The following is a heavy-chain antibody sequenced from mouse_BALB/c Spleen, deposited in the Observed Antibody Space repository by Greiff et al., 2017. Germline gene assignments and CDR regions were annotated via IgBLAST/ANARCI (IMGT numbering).Heavy chain of an antibody. D-gene: IGHD3-1*01. CDR2: ISNLAYSI. CDR3: AREAPYYYAMDY. CDR1: GFTFSDYG. V-gene: IGHV5-15*02. Sequence: EVKLVESGGGLVQPGGSLKLSCAASGFTFSDYGMAWVRQAPGKGPEWVAFISNLAYSIYYADTVTGRFTISRENAKNTLYLEMSSLRSEDTAMYYCAREAPYYYAMDYWGQGTSVTVSS. J-gene: IGHJ4*01.